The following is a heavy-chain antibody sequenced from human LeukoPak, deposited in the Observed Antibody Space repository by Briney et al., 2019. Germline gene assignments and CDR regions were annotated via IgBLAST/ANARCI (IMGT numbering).Heavy chain of an antibody. Sequence: GGSQRLSCAASGFTFSSYSMNWVRQAPGKGLEWVSYISSSSSNIYYADSVKGRFTISRDNAKNSLYLQMNSLRDEDTAVYYCARASRLGPVIFDYWGQGTLVTVSS. CDR1: GFTFSSYS. CDR3: ARASRLGPVIFDY. CDR2: ISSSSSNI. V-gene: IGHV3-48*02. D-gene: IGHD2/OR15-2a*01. J-gene: IGHJ4*02.